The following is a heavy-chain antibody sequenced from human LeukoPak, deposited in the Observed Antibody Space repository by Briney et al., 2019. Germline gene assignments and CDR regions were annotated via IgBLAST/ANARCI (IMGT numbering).Heavy chain of an antibody. J-gene: IGHJ3*02. CDR2: INHSGST. V-gene: IGHV4-34*01. CDR1: GGSFSGYY. D-gene: IGHD3-16*01. Sequence: PSETLSLTCAVYGGSFSGYYWSWIRQPPGKGLEWIGEINHSGSTNYNPSLKSRVTISVDTSKNQFSLKLSSVTAADTAVYYCARKVSGGRGRNAFDIWGQGTMVTVSS. CDR3: ARKVSGGRGRNAFDI.